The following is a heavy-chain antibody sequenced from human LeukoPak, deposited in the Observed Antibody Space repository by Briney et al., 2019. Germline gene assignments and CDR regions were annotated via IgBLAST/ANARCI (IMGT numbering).Heavy chain of an antibody. CDR2: ISSSSSYI. Sequence: PGGSLRLSCAASGFTFSSYSMNWVRQAPGKGLEWVPSISSSSSYIYYADSVKGRFTISRDNAKNSLYLQMNSLRAEDTAVYYCARSTVLSYYYMDVWGKGTTVTVSS. J-gene: IGHJ6*03. D-gene: IGHD2-2*01. V-gene: IGHV3-21*01. CDR3: ARSTVLSYYYMDV. CDR1: GFTFSSYS.